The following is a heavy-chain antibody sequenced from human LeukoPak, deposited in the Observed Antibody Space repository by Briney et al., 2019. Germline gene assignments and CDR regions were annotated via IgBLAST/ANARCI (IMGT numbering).Heavy chain of an antibody. V-gene: IGHV1-18*01. CDR2: ISAYNGNT. CDR3: ARDPPSRYYDSSGYILFDY. Sequence: ASVTVSCKASGYTFTSYGISWVRQAPGQGLEWMGWISAYNGNTNYAQTLQGRVTMTTDTSTSTAYMELRSLRSDDTAVYYCARDPPSRYYDSSGYILFDYWGQGTLVTVSS. J-gene: IGHJ4*02. D-gene: IGHD3-22*01. CDR1: GYTFTSYG.